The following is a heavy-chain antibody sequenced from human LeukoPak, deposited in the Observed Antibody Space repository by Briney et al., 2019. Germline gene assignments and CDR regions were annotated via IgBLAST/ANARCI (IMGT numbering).Heavy chain of an antibody. CDR2: LKQDGSEK. D-gene: IGHD5-18*01. CDR3: ARDRGYSYGYSWFDP. V-gene: IGHV3-7*05. J-gene: IGHJ5*02. Sequence: GGSLRPSCAASGFTISSYWMSWVRRAPGKGLEWVANLKQDGSEKYYVDSVKGRFTISRDNAKNSLYLQMNSLRAEDTAVYYCARDRGYSYGYSWFDPWGQGTLVTVSS. CDR1: GFTISSYW.